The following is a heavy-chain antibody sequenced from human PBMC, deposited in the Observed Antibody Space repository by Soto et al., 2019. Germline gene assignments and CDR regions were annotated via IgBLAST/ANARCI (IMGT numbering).Heavy chain of an antibody. CDR2: IYYSGST. J-gene: IGHJ4*02. CDR1: GGSISSGGYY. V-gene: IGHV4-31*03. D-gene: IGHD2-2*03. Sequence: QVQLQESGPGLVKPSQTLSLTCTVSGGSISSGGYYWSWIRQHPGKGLEWIGYIYYSGSTYYNPSLKSRVTISVDTSKNQSSLKLSSVTAADTAVYYCARTGERWILGYYFDYWGQGTLVTVSS. CDR3: ARTGERWILGYYFDY.